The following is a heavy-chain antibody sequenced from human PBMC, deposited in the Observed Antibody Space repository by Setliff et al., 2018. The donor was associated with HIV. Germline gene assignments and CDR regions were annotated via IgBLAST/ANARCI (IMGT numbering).Heavy chain of an antibody. J-gene: IGHJ4*02. Sequence: LSLTCTVSGFTFSKYWMHWVRQVPGEGLVWVSRTNEDGTITDYADSVKGRFTISRDNAKATLYLQMNNLRAEDTAIYYCTRDIGGIGGYWGQGTLVTVSS. CDR2: TNEDGTIT. CDR3: TRDIGGIGGY. D-gene: IGHD3-16*01. CDR1: GFTFSKYW. V-gene: IGHV3-74*01.